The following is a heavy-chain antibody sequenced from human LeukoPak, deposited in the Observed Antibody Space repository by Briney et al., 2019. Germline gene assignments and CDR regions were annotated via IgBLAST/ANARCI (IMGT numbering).Heavy chain of an antibody. J-gene: IGHJ3*01. CDR2: ISRSGVHT. Sequence: PGGSLGLSCTASGFTFSNYAMTWVRQAPGKGLEWVSAISRSGVHTYYADSVKGRFTISRDNSKNTLFLQMNGLRAEDTAVYYCAKDRSCSGSSCNVGSWGQGTMVTVSS. V-gene: IGHV3-23*01. D-gene: IGHD2-2*01. CDR1: GFTFSNYA. CDR3: AKDRSCSGSSCNVGS.